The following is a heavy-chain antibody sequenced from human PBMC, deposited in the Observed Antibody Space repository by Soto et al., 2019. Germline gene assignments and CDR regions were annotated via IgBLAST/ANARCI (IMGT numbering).Heavy chain of an antibody. Sequence: TDTLSFTCVASVSSITSYHWSWIRQFPGKGLEWIDYTACTGNTNYNPSLKSRVTISMDKSKNQLSLKLTSMTAADTAVHYCARAQRVWGQGTLVIVSS. CDR1: VSSITSYH. J-gene: IGHJ4*02. CDR2: TACTGNT. V-gene: IGHV4-59*07. CDR3: ARAQRV.